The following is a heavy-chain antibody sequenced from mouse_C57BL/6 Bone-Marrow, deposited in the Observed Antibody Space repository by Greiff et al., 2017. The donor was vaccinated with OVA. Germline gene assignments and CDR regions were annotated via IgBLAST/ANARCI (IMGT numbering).Heavy chain of an antibody. CDR3: ARWRLYDYDVD. CDR2: IHPNSGST. D-gene: IGHD2-4*01. Sequence: VKLQQPGAELVKPGASVKLSCKASGYTFTSYWMHWVKQRPGQGLEWIGMIHPNSGSTNYNEKFKSKATLTVDKSSSTAYMQLSSLTSEDSAVYYCARWRLYDYDVDWGQGTTLTVSS. J-gene: IGHJ2*01. V-gene: IGHV1-64*01. CDR1: GYTFTSYW.